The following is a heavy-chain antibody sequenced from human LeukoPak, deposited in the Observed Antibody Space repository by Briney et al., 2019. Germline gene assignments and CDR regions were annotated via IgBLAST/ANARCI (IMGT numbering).Heavy chain of an antibody. J-gene: IGHJ4*02. D-gene: IGHD2-2*01. V-gene: IGHV3-7*01. CDR3: ARPRGCGSSRCNNFDY. CDR1: GFIFRDFS. CDR2: MNEYGSEI. Sequence: PWGSLSLSCSVSGFIFRDFSMSWVRQAPGKGLEWVAKMNEYGSEIFYVDSMKGRFTISRDNGKNSLYLQMNRLRAEDTAVYYCARPRGCGSSRCNNFDYWGQGTLVTVSS.